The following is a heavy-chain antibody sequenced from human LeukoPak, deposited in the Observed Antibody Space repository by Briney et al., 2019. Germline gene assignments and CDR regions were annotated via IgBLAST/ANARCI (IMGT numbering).Heavy chain of an antibody. CDR2: INPNSGGT. Sequence: GASVKVSCKASGYTLTGYYMHWVRQAPGQGLEWMGWINPNSGGTNYAQKFQGRVTMTRDTSVSTAYMELSRLRSDDTAVYYCARDYYGSGRAEYFQHWGQGTLVTVSS. CDR1: GYTLTGYY. V-gene: IGHV1-2*02. CDR3: ARDYYGSGRAEYFQH. J-gene: IGHJ1*01. D-gene: IGHD3-10*01.